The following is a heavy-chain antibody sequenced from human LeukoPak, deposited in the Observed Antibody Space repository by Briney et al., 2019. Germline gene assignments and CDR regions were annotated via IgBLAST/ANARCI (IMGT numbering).Heavy chain of an antibody. J-gene: IGHJ4*02. V-gene: IGHV3-23*01. CDR2: ISGSGGST. D-gene: IGHD3-10*01. Sequence: PGGSLRLSCAASGFTFSSYGMSWVRQAPGKGLEWVSAISGSGGSTYYADSVKGRFTISRDNSKNTLYLQMNSLRAEDTAVYYCAKSQHSGVILKGGRYYFDYWGQGTLVTVSS. CDR3: AKSQHSGVILKGGRYYFDY. CDR1: GFTFSSYG.